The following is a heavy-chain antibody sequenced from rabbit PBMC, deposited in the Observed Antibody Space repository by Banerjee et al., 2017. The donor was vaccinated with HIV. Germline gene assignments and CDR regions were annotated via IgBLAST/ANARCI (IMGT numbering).Heavy chain of an antibody. Sequence: QEQLVEYGGDLVQPEGSLTLTCKASGLDFSSNYWICWVRQAPGKGLEWIACIYAGSRGGTYYASWAKGRFTISKTSSTTVTLQMTSLTVADTATYFCARDDAGDAFYAYDLWGQGTLVTVS. CDR3: ARDDAGDAFYAYDL. D-gene: IGHD6-1*01. CDR1: GLDFSSNYW. J-gene: IGHJ3*01. V-gene: IGHV1S45*01. CDR2: IYAGSRGGT.